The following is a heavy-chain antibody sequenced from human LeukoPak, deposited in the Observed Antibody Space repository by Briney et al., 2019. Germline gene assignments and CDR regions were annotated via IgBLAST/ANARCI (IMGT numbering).Heavy chain of an antibody. CDR3: ANYGSVSYFAY. CDR2: ISYDGSNK. CDR1: GFTFSNYG. Sequence: GGPLRLSCAASGFTFSNYGMHWVRQAPGKGLEWVALISYDGSNKYYADSVKGRFAISRDNSKNTLYLQMIGLRAEDTAVYYCANYGSVSYFAYWGQGTLVTVSS. V-gene: IGHV3-30*18. J-gene: IGHJ4*02. D-gene: IGHD3-10*01.